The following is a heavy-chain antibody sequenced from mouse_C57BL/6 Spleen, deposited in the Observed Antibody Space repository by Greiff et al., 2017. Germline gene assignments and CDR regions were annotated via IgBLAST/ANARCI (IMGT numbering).Heavy chain of an antibody. V-gene: IGHV1-26*01. J-gene: IGHJ3*01. CDR2: INPNNGGT. Sequence: EVQLQQSGPELVKPGASVKISCKASGYTFTDYYMNWVKQSHGKSLEWIGDINPNNGGTSYNQKFKGKATLTVDKSSSTAYMELRSLTSEDSAVYYCASGNYYGSSYVWFAYWGQGTLVTVSA. D-gene: IGHD1-1*01. CDR3: ASGNYYGSSYVWFAY. CDR1: GYTFTDYY.